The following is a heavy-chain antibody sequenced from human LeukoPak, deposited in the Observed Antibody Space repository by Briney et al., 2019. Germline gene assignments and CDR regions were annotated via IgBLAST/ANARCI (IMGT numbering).Heavy chain of an antibody. D-gene: IGHD3-10*01. CDR2: INPNSGGT. Sequence: ASVKVSCKASGYTFTGYYMHWVRQAPGQGLEWMGWINPNSGGTNYAQKFQGRVTMTRDTSISTAYMELSRLRSDDTAVYYCARSYRSMVRGVIHWFDPWGQGTLVTVSS. CDR1: GYTFTGYY. J-gene: IGHJ5*02. CDR3: ARSYRSMVRGVIHWFDP. V-gene: IGHV1-2*02.